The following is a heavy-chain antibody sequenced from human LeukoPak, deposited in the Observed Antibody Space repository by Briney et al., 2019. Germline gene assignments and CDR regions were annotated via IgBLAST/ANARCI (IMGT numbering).Heavy chain of an antibody. CDR2: ISSSGSTI. CDR1: GFTFSDYY. D-gene: IGHD3-22*01. CDR3: ARETSSGYYFDGFDL. Sequence: NPGGPLRLSCAASGFTFSDYYMSWIRQAPGKGLEWVSYISSSGSTIYYADSVKGRFTISRDNAKNSLYLQMNSLRAEDTAVYYCARETSSGYYFDGFDLWGQGTMVTVSS. V-gene: IGHV3-11*04. J-gene: IGHJ3*01.